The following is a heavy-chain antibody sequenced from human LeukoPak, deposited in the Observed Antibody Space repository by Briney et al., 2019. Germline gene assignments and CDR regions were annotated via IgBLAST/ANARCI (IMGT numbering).Heavy chain of an antibody. V-gene: IGHV3-66*01. CDR2: IYSSAGT. J-gene: IGHJ6*03. Sequence: GGSLRLSCAASGFIVSSNSMNWVRQAPGKGLEWVSVIYSSAGTYYADSVRGRFTVSRDNSKNTVYLQMNTLRAEDTAVYYCARGGDYYYMDVWGKGTTVTVSS. CDR3: ARGGDYYYMDV. CDR1: GFIVSSNS.